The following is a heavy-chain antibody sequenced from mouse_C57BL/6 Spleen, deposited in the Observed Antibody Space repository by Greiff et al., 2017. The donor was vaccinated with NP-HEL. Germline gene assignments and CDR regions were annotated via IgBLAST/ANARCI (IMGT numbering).Heavy chain of an antibody. D-gene: IGHD2-1*01. CDR2: IRSKSNNYAT. CDR3: VRHGNYPSY. J-gene: IGHJ3*01. V-gene: IGHV10-1*01. Sequence: EVQGVESGGGLVQPKGSLKLSCAASGFSFNTYAMNWVRQAPGKGLEWVARIRSKSNNYATYYADSVKDRFTISRDDSESMLYLQMNNLKTEDTAMYYCVRHGNYPSYWGQGTLVTVSA. CDR1: GFSFNTYA.